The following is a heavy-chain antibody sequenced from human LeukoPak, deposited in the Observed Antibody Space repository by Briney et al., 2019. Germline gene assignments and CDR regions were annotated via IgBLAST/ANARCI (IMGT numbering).Heavy chain of an antibody. CDR2: ISGSGGST. CDR3: AKDYRITMVRGVIQYFDY. CDR1: GFTFSSYA. V-gene: IGHV3-23*01. D-gene: IGHD3-10*01. J-gene: IGHJ4*02. Sequence: PGGSLRLSCAASGFTFSSYAMSWVRQAPGKGLEWVSAISGSGGSTYYADSVKGRFTISRDNSKNTLYLQMSSLRAEDTAAYYCAKDYRITMVRGVIQYFDYWGQGTLVTVSS.